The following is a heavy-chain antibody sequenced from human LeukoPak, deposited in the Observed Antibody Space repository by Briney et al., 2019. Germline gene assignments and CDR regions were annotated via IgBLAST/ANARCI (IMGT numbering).Heavy chain of an antibody. CDR2: IYYSGST. CDR1: GGSISSYY. V-gene: IGHV4-59*01. D-gene: IGHD3-22*01. J-gene: IGHJ4*02. CDR3: ARVRGYYDSSGYDY. Sequence: SETLSLTCTVSGGSISSYYWSWIRQPPGKGMEWIGYIYYSGSTNYNPALKSRVTISEDTSKNQISLKLSSVTAADTAVYYCARVRGYYDSSGYDYWGQGTLVTVSS.